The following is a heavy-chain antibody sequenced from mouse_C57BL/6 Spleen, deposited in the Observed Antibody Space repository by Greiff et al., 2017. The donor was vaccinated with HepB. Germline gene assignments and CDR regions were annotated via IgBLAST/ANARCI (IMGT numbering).Heavy chain of an antibody. V-gene: IGHV1-82*01. CDR3: ARGVEAHWYFDV. CDR1: GYAFSSSW. Sequence: VQLQQSGPELVKPGASVKISCKASGYAFSSSWMNWVKQRPGKGLEWIGRIYPGDGDTNYNGKFKGKATLTADKSSSTAYMQLSSLTSEDSAVYFCARGVEAHWYFDVWGTGTTVTVSS. D-gene: IGHD1-1*01. J-gene: IGHJ1*03. CDR2: IYPGDGDT.